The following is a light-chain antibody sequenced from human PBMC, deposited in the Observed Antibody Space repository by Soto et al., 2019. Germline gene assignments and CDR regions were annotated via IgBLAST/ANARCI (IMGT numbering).Light chain of an antibody. J-gene: IGKJ1*01. CDR3: QQDYSYSQT. V-gene: IGKV1-6*01. CDR1: QTIRNC. Sequence: IQMTQSPSSLSASVGDRVTITCRASQTIRNCLGWYQQKPGKAPKLLIYAASSLQSGVPSRFSGSGSGTEFTLTISSLQPEDFATYYCQQDYSYSQTFGQGTKVDI. CDR2: AAS.